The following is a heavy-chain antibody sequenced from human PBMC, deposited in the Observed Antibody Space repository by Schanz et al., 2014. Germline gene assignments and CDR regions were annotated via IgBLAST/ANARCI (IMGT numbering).Heavy chain of an antibody. CDR3: ARDQSPYTNSSDVRYFDY. Sequence: QVQLVQSGPEVEKPGASVKVSCKASGYTFVSYSMHWVRQAPGQGLEWMGIINPSGGGTSYALRFQDRVTVTRDTSRSTVYMELSSLRSEDTAVYYCARDQSPYTNSSDVRYFDYWGQGSLVTVSS. CDR1: GYTFVSYS. V-gene: IGHV1-46*01. J-gene: IGHJ4*02. D-gene: IGHD6-6*01. CDR2: INPSGGGT.